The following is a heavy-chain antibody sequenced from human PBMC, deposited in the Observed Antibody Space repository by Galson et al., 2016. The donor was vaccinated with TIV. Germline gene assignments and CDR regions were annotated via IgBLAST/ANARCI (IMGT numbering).Heavy chain of an antibody. D-gene: IGHD3-3*01. CDR1: GFTFSSYT. V-gene: IGHV3-21*01. CDR3: ARESQPTLFGVSIIDY. J-gene: IGHJ4*02. CDR2: ISSSSTFI. Sequence: SLRLSCAASGFTFSSYTMHWVRQAPGKEPQWVSSISSSSTFIYYADSVKGRFTISRDNTNDLLYLEMSSLRFEDTAMYYFARESQPTLFGVSIIDYWGQGTVVTVSS.